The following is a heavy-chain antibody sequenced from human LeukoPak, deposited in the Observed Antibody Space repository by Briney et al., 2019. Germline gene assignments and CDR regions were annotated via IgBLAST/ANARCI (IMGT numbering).Heavy chain of an antibody. V-gene: IGHV1-69*04. CDR1: GYTFTSYG. J-gene: IGHJ1*01. CDR3: ARVLYRLGPHIQH. Sequence: GASVKVSCKTSGYTFTSYGISWVRQAPGQGLEWMGRIIPILGIANYAQKFQGRVTITADKSTSTAYMELSSLRSEDTAVYYCARVLYRLGPHIQHWGQGTLVTVSS. D-gene: IGHD7-27*01. CDR2: IIPILGIA.